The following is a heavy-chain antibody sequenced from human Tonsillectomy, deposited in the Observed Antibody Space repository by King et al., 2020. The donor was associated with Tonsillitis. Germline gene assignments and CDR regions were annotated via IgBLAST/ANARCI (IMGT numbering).Heavy chain of an antibody. CDR3: AGGYCSSTSCYADC. CDR2: IYYSGST. J-gene: IGHJ4*02. V-gene: IGHV4-59*08. D-gene: IGHD2-2*01. CDR1: GGSISSYY. Sequence: VQLQESGPGLVKPSETLSLSCSVSGGSISSYYWSWIRQPPGKGLEWIGYIYYSGSTNYNPSLKSRVTISVDTSKNQFSLKLTSVTAADTAVYYCAGGYCSSTSCYADCWGQGTLVTVSS.